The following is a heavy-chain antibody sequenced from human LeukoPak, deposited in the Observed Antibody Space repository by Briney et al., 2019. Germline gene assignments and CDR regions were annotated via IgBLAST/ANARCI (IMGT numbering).Heavy chain of an antibody. CDR1: GFTFSSYW. CDR3: ARASQVHENWFDP. CDR2: IKQDGSEK. D-gene: IGHD1-1*01. Sequence: GGSLRLSCAASGFTFSSYWMSWVRQAPGKGLEWVANIKQDGSEKYYVDSVKGRFTISRDNAKNSLYLQMNSLRAEDTAVYYCARASQVHENWFDPWGQGTLVTVSS. V-gene: IGHV3-7*01. J-gene: IGHJ5*02.